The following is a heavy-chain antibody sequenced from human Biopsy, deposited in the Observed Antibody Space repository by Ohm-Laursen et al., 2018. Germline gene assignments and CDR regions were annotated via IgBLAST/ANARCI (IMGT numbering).Heavy chain of an antibody. J-gene: IGHJ5*02. D-gene: IGHD7-27*01. V-gene: IGHV3-33*06. CDR1: GFTFSDTV. CDR2: VWYCGTNK. Sequence: SLRLSCAASGFTFSDTVVHWGRQAPGKGMEWEAGVWYCGTNKYHSDSLMGRFTISRDNSRNPAYLQMNNLIAEDTAVFYCAKDLRNNNWGVETWGQGTLVTVSS. CDR3: AKDLRNNNWGVET.